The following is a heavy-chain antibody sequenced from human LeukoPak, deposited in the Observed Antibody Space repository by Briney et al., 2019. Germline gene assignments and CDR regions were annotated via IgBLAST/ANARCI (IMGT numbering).Heavy chain of an antibody. CDR1: GYTFINYA. CDR3: ARGRRWDYYYYTDV. V-gene: IGHV1-3*03. CDR2: INAGNDNT. J-gene: IGHJ6*03. Sequence: GASVKVSCKASGYTFINYAMHWVRQAPGQRLEWMGWINAGNDNTKYSQEFQGRVTITRDTSASTAYMELSSLRSEDMAVYYCARGRRWDYYYYTDVWGKGTTVTVSS. D-gene: IGHD4-23*01.